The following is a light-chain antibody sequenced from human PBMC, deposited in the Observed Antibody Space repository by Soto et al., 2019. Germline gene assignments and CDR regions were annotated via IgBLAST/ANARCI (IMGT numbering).Light chain of an antibody. Sequence: QSVLTQPPSVSGAPGQRVTISCTGSSANIGAGYDVHWYQQLPGTAPKLLIYGNSNRPSGVPDRFSGSKSGTSASLAITGLQAEDEADYDCQSYDSSLSGFYVFXTGTKVTVL. CDR2: GNS. V-gene: IGLV1-40*01. CDR3: QSYDSSLSGFYV. J-gene: IGLJ1*01. CDR1: SANIGAGYD.